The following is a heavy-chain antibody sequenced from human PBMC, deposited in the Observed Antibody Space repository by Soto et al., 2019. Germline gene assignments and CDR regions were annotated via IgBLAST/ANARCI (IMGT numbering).Heavy chain of an antibody. CDR3: ARTARGHYYEGFDY. J-gene: IGHJ4*02. Sequence: PGESLKISCNGSAYSFTNYWIGWVRQMPGKGLEWMGSIYPGDSDIKYSPSFQGQVTISADKSINTAYLQWSSLKASDSAMYYCARTARGHYYEGFDYWGQGPLVTVS. D-gene: IGHD3-3*01. V-gene: IGHV5-51*03. CDR1: AYSFTNYW. CDR2: IYPGDSDI.